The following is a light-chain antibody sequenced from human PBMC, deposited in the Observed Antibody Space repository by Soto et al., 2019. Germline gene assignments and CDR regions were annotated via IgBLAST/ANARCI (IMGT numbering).Light chain of an antibody. CDR3: QQYVTLPYT. Sequence: DIQMTQSPPSLAASVGDRVTITCQASQDLTNYLNWYQQKPGEAPKLLIYDTITLEEGVPSRFSGGGSGTDFTFPINGLQPEDAAIYSCQQYVTLPYTFGHGTKLEIK. J-gene: IGKJ2*01. CDR2: DTI. CDR1: QDLTNY. V-gene: IGKV1-33*01.